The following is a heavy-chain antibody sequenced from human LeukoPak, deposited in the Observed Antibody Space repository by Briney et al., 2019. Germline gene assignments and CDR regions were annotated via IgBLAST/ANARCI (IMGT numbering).Heavy chain of an antibody. V-gene: IGHV4-59*01. CDR2: IYYSGST. CDR1: GGSISSYY. CDR3: ATTRYSSGWFQYFQH. J-gene: IGHJ1*01. Sequence: PSETLSLTCTVSGGSISSYYWSWLRQPPGKGLEWIGYIYYSGSTNYNPSLKSRVTISVDTSKNQFSLKLSSVTAADTAVYYCATTRYSSGWFQYFQHWGQGTLVTVSS. D-gene: IGHD6-19*01.